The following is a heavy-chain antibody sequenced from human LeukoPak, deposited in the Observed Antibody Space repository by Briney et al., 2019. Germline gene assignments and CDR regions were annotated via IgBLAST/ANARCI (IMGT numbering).Heavy chain of an antibody. D-gene: IGHD1-1*01. CDR1: GGTFDNSA. Sequence: SVKVSCKASGGTFDNSANNWVRQAPGQGLEWMGRIIPILNIPNYAQKLQGRVTIAADKSTSTAYMELSSLRSDDTAVYYCAREKMEVGYYGLDVWGQGTTVTVSS. V-gene: IGHV1-69*04. CDR2: IIPILNIP. J-gene: IGHJ6*02. CDR3: AREKMEVGYYGLDV.